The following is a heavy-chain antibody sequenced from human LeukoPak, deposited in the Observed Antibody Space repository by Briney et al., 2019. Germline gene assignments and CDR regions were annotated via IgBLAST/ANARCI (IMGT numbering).Heavy chain of an antibody. J-gene: IGHJ5*02. CDR2: ISWNSGSI. Sequence: PGRSLRLSCAASGFTFDDYDMHWVRHAPGNGLEWVSGISWNSGSIGYADSVKGRFTISRDNAKNSLYLQMNSLRAEDTAVYYCARLWQPNYGDCLYHWGRGTLVTVAS. CDR3: ARLWQPNYGDCLYH. V-gene: IGHV3-9*01. D-gene: IGHD4-17*01. CDR1: GFTFDDYD.